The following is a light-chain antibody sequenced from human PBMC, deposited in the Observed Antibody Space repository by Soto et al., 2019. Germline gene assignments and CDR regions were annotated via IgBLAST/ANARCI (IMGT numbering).Light chain of an antibody. CDR2: GNI. V-gene: IGLV1-40*01. J-gene: IGLJ1*01. CDR1: SSNIGAGYD. CDR3: NSYTSSSTYV. Sequence: QSVLTQPPSVSGAPGQRVTISCTGSSSNIGAGYDVHWYQQRPGTAPKLLIFGNINRPSGVPDRFSGSKSGTSASLAITGLQAEDEGDYYCNSYTSSSTYVFGTGTQLTVL.